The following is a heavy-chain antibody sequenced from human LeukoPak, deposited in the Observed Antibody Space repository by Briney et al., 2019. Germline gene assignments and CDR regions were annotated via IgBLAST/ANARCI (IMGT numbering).Heavy chain of an antibody. Sequence: SETLSLTCTVSGGSISSSSYYWGWIRQPPGKGLEWIGSIYYSGSTYYNPSLKSRVTISVDTSKNQFSLKLRSVTAADTAVYYCARAAYYDILTGYYGTDGWFDPWGQGTLVTVSS. V-gene: IGHV4-39*07. CDR1: GGSISSSSYY. CDR3: ARAAYYDILTGYYGTDGWFDP. D-gene: IGHD3-9*01. J-gene: IGHJ5*02. CDR2: IYYSGST.